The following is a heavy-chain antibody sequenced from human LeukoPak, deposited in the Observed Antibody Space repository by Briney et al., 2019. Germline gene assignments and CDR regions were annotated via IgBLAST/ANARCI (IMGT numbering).Heavy chain of an antibody. V-gene: IGHV3-23*01. D-gene: IGHD6-19*01. CDR1: GFTFSSYA. J-gene: IGHJ5*02. CDR3: AKDAVAGIRWLDP. CDR2: ISDSGGST. Sequence: GGSLRLSCAASGFTFSSYAMSWVRQAPGKGLEWVSVISDSGGSTYYADSVKGRFTISRDNSKNTLYLQMNSLRAGDTAVYYCAKDAVAGIRWLDPWGQGTLVTVSS.